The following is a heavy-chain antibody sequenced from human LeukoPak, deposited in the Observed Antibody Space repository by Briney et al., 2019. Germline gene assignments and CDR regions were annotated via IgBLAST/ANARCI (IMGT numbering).Heavy chain of an antibody. V-gene: IGHV4-4*02. J-gene: IGHJ6*02. CDR3: ARDPRLWFGELLVYYYCMDV. D-gene: IGHD3-10*01. Sequence: SETLSLTCAVSGGSISSSNWWSWVRQPPGRGLEWIGEIYHSGSTNYNPSLKSRVTISVDKSKNQFSLKLSSVTAADTAVYYCARDPRLWFGELLVYYYCMDVWGQGTTVTVSS. CDR2: IYHSGST. CDR1: GGSISSSNW.